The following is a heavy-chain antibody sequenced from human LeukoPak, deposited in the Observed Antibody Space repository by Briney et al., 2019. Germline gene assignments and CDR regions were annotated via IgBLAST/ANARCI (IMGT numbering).Heavy chain of an antibody. J-gene: IGHJ3*02. CDR1: GFTFSSYG. V-gene: IGHV3-30*02. CDR2: IRYDGSNK. Sequence: PGGSLRLSCAASGFTFSSYGMHWVRQAPGKGLEWVAFIRYDGSNKYYADSVKGRFTISRDNAKNSLYLQMNSLRAEDTAVYYCAKGPGYCSGGSCYQGAFDIWGQGTMVTVSS. CDR3: AKGPGYCSGGSCYQGAFDI. D-gene: IGHD2-15*01.